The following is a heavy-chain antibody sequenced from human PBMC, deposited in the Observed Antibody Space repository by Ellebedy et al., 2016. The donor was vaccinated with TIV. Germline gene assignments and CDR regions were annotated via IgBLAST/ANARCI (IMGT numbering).Heavy chain of an antibody. CDR3: TTVYRYNYDSV. CDR1: GFTFSNAW. V-gene: IGHV3-15*01. Sequence: GGSLRLSCAASGFTFSNAWMNWVRQAPGKGLEWVGRIKSKTDGGAADYAAPVKGRFTISRDDSKNTLYLQMNILKTEDTAVYFCTTVYRYNYDSVWGQGTPVTVSS. CDR2: IKSKTDGGAA. J-gene: IGHJ4*02. D-gene: IGHD5-18*01.